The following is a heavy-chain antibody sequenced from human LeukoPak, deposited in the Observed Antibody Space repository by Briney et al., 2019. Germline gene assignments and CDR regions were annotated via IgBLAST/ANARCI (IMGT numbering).Heavy chain of an antibody. D-gene: IGHD5-24*01. J-gene: IGHJ4*02. Sequence: SETLSLTCAVYGGSFSGYYWGWIRQPPGKGLEWIGEINHSGSTNYNPSLKSRVTISVDTSKSQFSLKLSSVTAADTAVYYCARGGYNRYWGQGTLVTVSS. V-gene: IGHV4-34*01. CDR2: INHSGST. CDR3: ARGGYNRY. CDR1: GGSFSGYY.